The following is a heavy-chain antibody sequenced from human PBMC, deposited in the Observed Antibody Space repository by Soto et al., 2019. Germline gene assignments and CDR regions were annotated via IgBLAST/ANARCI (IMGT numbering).Heavy chain of an antibody. D-gene: IGHD2-8*01. V-gene: IGHV3-23*01. CDR1: GFTFDSPYSHG. Sequence: PGGSLRLSCAASGFTFDSPYSHGMSWVRQSPGKGPEWVSTINSNGANTHYAESVKGRFTISKDASRNTVHLHMNSLRAEDTATYFCVSWVSAHFDYWGHGAPVTVSS. CDR3: VSWVSAHFDY. J-gene: IGHJ4*01. CDR2: INSNGANT.